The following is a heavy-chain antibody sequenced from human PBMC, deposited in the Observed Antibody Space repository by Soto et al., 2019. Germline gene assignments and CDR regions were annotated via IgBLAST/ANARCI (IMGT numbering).Heavy chain of an antibody. J-gene: IGHJ6*01. CDR2: IIPIFGTA. Sequence: KASGGTLSRTAIGWLGQAPGQGLEWMGGIIPIFGTANYAQKFQGRVTITADESTSTAYMELSSLRSEDTAVYYCATIWLHLNGMDVWGQGTTVTVSS. CDR1: GGTLSRTA. CDR3: ATIWLHLNGMDV. D-gene: IGHD5-12*01. V-gene: IGHV1-69*01.